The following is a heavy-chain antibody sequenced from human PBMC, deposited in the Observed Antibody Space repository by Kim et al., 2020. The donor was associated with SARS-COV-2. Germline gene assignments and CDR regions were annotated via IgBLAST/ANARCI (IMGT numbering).Heavy chain of an antibody. CDR3: ASGRNYYDSSGFTPLDY. CDR2: ISYDGSKK. Sequence: GGSLRLSCAASGFTFSRYGMHWVRQAPGKGPEWVAVISYDGSKKYYADSVKGRFTISSDNSKNTLYLQMNSLRAEDTDVYYCASGRNYYDSSGFTPLDYWGQGTLVTVSS. V-gene: IGHV3-33*05. J-gene: IGHJ4*02. CDR1: GFTFSRYG. D-gene: IGHD3-22*01.